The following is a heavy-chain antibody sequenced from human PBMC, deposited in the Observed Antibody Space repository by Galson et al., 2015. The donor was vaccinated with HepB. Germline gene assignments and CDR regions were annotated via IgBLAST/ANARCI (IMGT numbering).Heavy chain of an antibody. J-gene: IGHJ5*02. CDR1: GGSISSYY. CDR3: ARYSCPSGMSSCRFPYWFDP. V-gene: IGHV4-59*08. CDR2: IYYSGST. D-gene: IGHD2-15*01. Sequence: ATLSLTCTASGGSISSYYWSWIRQPPGRGLEWIGYIYYSGSTNYNPSLKSRVTISVDTSKNQFSLKLSSVTAADTAVYYCARYSCPSGMSSCRFPYWFDPWGQGTLVTVSS.